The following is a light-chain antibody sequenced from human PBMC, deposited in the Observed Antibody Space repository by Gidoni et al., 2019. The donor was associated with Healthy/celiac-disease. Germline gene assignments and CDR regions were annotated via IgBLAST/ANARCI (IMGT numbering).Light chain of an antibody. J-gene: IGKJ2*01. V-gene: IGKV3-20*01. Sequence: ELVFTPSPGTLSLSPGERATLSCRDSQSVSSSYLAWYQQKPGQAPRLLIYGASSRATGIPDRFSGSGSGTDFTLTISRLEPEDVAVYYCQQYGSSPYTFGQGTKLEIK. CDR1: QSVSSSY. CDR3: QQYGSSPYT. CDR2: GAS.